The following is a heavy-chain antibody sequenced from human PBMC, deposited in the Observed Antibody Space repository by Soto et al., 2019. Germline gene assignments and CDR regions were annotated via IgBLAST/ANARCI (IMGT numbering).Heavy chain of an antibody. V-gene: IGHV3-23*01. Sequence: VQLFASGGGSARPGGSLRLSSTASGFTFTSYGMGWVLQAPGKGLQWVSTIRGDGRQTHYTDSVKGRFSISRDNSKNTVYLQMDSLRAEDTAMYICARDVGLDSDDFFAYWGQGTQVTVSS. CDR2: IRGDGRQT. CDR1: GFTFTSYG. D-gene: IGHD3-9*01. CDR3: ARDVGLDSDDFFAY. J-gene: IGHJ4*02.